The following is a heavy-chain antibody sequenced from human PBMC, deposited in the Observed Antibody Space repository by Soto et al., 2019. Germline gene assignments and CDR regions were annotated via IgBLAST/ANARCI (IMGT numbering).Heavy chain of an antibody. CDR1: GASIRSYF. J-gene: IGHJ5*02. Sequence: SETLSLTCSVSGASIRSYFWSWVRQPARQGLEWIGHIYIRGTTSYNPSLEGRVTLSLDTSKNQVSLVVTSVTAADTAVYYCARNPYVRGNYYFFDPWGPGTMVTVSA. D-gene: IGHD3-22*01. CDR3: ARNPYVRGNYYFFDP. V-gene: IGHV4-4*07. CDR2: IYIRGTT.